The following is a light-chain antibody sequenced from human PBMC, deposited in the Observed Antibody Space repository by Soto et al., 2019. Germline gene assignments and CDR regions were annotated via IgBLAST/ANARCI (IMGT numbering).Light chain of an antibody. J-gene: IGLJ1*01. CDR1: SGDVGRYNY. Sequence: QSVLTQPPSGSGSPGQSVTISCTGTSGDVGRYNYVSWYQQHPGKAPKLMIYEVTKRPSGVPDRFSGSKSGNTASLTVSGLQAEDEADYFCTSYADSKYVFGTGTKVTVL. V-gene: IGLV2-8*01. CDR2: EVT. CDR3: TSYADSKYV.